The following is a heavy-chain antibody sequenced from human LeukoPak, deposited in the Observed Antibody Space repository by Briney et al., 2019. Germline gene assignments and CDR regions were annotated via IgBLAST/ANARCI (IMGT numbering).Heavy chain of an antibody. D-gene: IGHD6-19*01. CDR3: ATSPGIAVAGFQYYFDY. Sequence: GGSLRLSCAASGFTFSTYNMNWVRQAPGKGLEWVSSISSTSSYTYYADSVKGRFTISRDNSKNTLYLQMNSLRAEDTAVYYCATSPGIAVAGFQYYFDYWGQGTLVTVSS. V-gene: IGHV3-21*01. J-gene: IGHJ4*02. CDR1: GFTFSTYN. CDR2: ISSTSSYT.